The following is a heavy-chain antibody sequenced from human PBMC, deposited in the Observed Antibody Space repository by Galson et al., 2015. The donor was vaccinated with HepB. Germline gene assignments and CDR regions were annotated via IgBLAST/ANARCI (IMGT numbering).Heavy chain of an antibody. Sequence: SLRLSCAASGFTFSSYWMSWVRQVPGKGLEWVASIKQDGGEKYYVDSVKGRFTVSRDNAENSLYLQMNSLRAEDTAVYYCARETHAYFDYWGQGTLVTVSS. CDR2: IKQDGGEK. CDR1: GFTFSSYW. CDR3: ARETHAYFDY. V-gene: IGHV3-7*03. D-gene: IGHD3-16*01. J-gene: IGHJ4*02.